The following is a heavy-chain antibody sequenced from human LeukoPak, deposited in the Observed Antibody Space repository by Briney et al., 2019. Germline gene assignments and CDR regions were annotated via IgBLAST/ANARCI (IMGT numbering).Heavy chain of an antibody. CDR3: ARDWGDSWFDP. J-gene: IGHJ5*02. D-gene: IGHD2-21*02. Sequence: SETLSLTCTVSGGSISSSSYYWGWIRQPPGKGLEWIGSIYYSGSTYYNPSLKSRVTISVDTSTNQFSLKLRSVTAADTAVYYCARDWGDSWFDPWGQGTLVTVSS. CDR1: GGSISSSSYY. V-gene: IGHV4-39*07. CDR2: IYYSGST.